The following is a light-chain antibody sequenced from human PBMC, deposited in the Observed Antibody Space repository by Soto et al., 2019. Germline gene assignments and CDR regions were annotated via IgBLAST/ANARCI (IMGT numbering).Light chain of an antibody. Sequence: EIVLTQSPGTLSLSPGERATLTCRASQSVTSNFLAWYQQKPGQAPRLLMYGASSRATGIPDRFSGSGSGTEFTITISRLEPEDFALYYCHQYGSSPLTCGPGNKVDIK. CDR2: GAS. J-gene: IGKJ3*01. V-gene: IGKV3-20*01. CDR1: QSVTSNF. CDR3: HQYGSSPLT.